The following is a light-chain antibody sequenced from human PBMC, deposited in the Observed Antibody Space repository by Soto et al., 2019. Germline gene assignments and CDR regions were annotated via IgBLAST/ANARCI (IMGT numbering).Light chain of an antibody. CDR1: QSISRY. CDR3: QQSYSIFWT. Sequence: DIQMTQSPSSVSSYVGDRVTVTCRASQSISRYLNWYHQKTGKAPKLLIYAASSLQSGVPSRLSGSGYGTDLTLTISSMKHEDFETYYCQQSYSIFWTFGHGTKVDIK. V-gene: IGKV1-39*01. J-gene: IGKJ1*01. CDR2: AAS.